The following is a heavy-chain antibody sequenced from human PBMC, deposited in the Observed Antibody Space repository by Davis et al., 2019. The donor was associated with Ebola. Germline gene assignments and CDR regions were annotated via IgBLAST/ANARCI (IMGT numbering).Heavy chain of an antibody. CDR1: GFTFSRYA. J-gene: IGHJ4*02. D-gene: IGHD3-9*01. CDR3: TRGGYYDILTKGFDY. CDR2: ISYDGSNK. Sequence: PGGSLRLSCAASGFTFSRYAMHWVRQAPGKGLEWVAVISYDGSNKYYADSVKGRFTIPRDNSMNTLHLQMNSLRAEDTAVYYCTRGGYYDILTKGFDYWGQGTLVTVSS. V-gene: IGHV3-30-3*01.